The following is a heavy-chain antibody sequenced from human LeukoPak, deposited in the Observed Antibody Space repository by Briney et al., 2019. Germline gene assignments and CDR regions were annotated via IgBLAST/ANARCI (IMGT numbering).Heavy chain of an antibody. V-gene: IGHV4-59*08. CDR3: ARSIVVAGVISDFNYYGMDV. J-gene: IGHJ6*02. CDR1: GGSISSYY. Sequence: SETLSLTCTVSGGSISSYYWSWIRQPPGKGLEWIGYMYYSGSTNYNPSLKSRVTISLHTSKKQFSLRLTSVTAADTAVYYCARSIVVAGVISDFNYYGMDVWGQGTTVTVSS. D-gene: IGHD6-19*01. CDR2: MYYSGST.